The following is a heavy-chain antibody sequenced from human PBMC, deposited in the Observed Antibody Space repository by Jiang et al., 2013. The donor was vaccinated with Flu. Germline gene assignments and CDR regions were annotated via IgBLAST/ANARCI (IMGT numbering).Heavy chain of an antibody. CDR2: DPSDSYT. V-gene: IGHV5-10-1*01. Sequence: DPSDSYTNYSPSFQGHVTISADKSISTAYLQWSSLKASDTAMYYCARNRCSGGSCYQDYYYGMDVWGQGTTVTVSS. D-gene: IGHD2-15*01. CDR3: ARNRCSGGSCYQDYYYGMDV. J-gene: IGHJ6*02.